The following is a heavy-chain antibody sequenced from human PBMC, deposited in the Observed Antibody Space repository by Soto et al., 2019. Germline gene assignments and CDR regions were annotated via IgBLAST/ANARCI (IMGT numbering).Heavy chain of an antibody. V-gene: IGHV3-53*04. CDR1: GFSVDNGY. CDR3: ARKGVFSSSSHFDY. Sequence: PGGSLRLSCAASGFSVDNGYMSWVCQAPGKGLEWVSVIYSGGSEFYADSVRGRFTISRHDSKNALYLQMTSLRADDTAIYYCARKGVFSSSSHFDYWGQGTLVTVSS. D-gene: IGHD6-6*01. CDR2: IYSGGSE. J-gene: IGHJ4*02.